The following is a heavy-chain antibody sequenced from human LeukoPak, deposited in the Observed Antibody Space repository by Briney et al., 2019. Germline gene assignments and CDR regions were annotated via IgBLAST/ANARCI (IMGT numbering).Heavy chain of an antibody. V-gene: IGHV3-30*18. D-gene: IGHD3-10*01. CDR2: ISYDGSNK. CDR3: TKDFRGSGYFFDY. J-gene: IGHJ4*02. CDR1: GFTFSSYG. Sequence: PGGSLRLSCAASGFTFSSYGMHWVRQAPGKGLEWVAVISYDGSNKYYADSVKGRFTISRDNSKNTLYLQMDSLRAEDTAIYYCTKDFRGSGYFFDYWGQGTPVTVSS.